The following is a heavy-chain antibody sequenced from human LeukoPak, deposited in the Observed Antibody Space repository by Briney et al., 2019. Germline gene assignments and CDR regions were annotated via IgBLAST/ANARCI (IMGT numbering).Heavy chain of an antibody. Sequence: GGSLRLSCAASGVTFSSLAMHWVRQAPGKGLEWVAVISHHGSDQYYADSVKGRFTISRDNSKNTLHLQMNSLGAEDTAVYYCAAQPCSVGRCYLDYWGQGTLVTVSS. V-gene: IGHV3-30*04. CDR1: GVTFSSLA. CDR3: AAQPCSVGRCYLDY. CDR2: ISHHGSDQ. D-gene: IGHD2-15*01. J-gene: IGHJ4*02.